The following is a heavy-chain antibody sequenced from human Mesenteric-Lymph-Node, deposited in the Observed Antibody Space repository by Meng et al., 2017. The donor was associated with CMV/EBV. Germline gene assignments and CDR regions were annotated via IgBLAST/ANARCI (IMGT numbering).Heavy chain of an antibody. CDR1: GFTFSSYA. V-gene: IGHV3-23*01. CDR2: ISGSGGST. D-gene: IGHD3-10*01. J-gene: IGHJ4*02. Sequence: GESLKISCAASGFTFSSYAMSWVRQAPGKGLEWVSAISGSGGSTYYADSVKGRFTISRDNSKNTLYLQMNSLRAEDTAVYYCAKTPPFIYGFGAYFDYWAQGTLVTVSS. CDR3: AKTPPFIYGFGAYFDY.